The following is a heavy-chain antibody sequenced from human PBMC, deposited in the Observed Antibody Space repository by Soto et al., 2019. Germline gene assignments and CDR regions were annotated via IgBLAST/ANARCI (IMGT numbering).Heavy chain of an antibody. D-gene: IGHD3-22*01. V-gene: IGHV5-51*01. Sequence: PGESLKISCQGTGYRFSSSWIGWVRQKPGKGLEWLGNVYPSDSDVRYSPAFEGQVTISADNSINTAYLQLLNLKASDTAMYYCSRWRRIGSSGYYFAFDIWGQGTMVTVSS. CDR3: SRWRRIGSSGYYFAFDI. CDR2: VYPSDSDV. J-gene: IGHJ3*02. CDR1: GYRFSSSW.